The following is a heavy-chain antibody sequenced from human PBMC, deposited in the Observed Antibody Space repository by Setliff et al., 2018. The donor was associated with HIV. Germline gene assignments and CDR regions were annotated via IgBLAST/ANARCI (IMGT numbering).Heavy chain of an antibody. CDR2: IYSSGNT. CDR3: ARLFQWMSYSFDI. J-gene: IGHJ3*02. CDR1: GGSISTSSYY. D-gene: IGHD5-12*01. V-gene: IGHV4-39*01. Sequence: SETLSLTCTVSGGSISTSSYYWGWIRQPPGKGLEWIGSIYSSGNTYSTPSLKNRVSMSVDRSKNQFSLKLSSVTAADTAVYYCARLFQWMSYSFDIWGQGTMVTVSS.